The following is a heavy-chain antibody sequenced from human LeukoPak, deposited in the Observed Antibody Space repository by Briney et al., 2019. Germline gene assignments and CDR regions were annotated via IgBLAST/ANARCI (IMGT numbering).Heavy chain of an antibody. J-gene: IGHJ3*02. D-gene: IGHD1-26*01. CDR3: ARDRSSGSHRVVTAFDI. CDR2: ISITSDYI. CDR1: GFTFSSYT. Sequence: PGGSLRLSCAASGFTFSSYTMNWVRQAPGKGLEWVSSISITSDYIYYADSVKGRFTISRDNAKNSLYLQMNSLRAEDTAVYYCARDRSSGSHRVVTAFDIWGQGTMVTVSS. V-gene: IGHV3-21*01.